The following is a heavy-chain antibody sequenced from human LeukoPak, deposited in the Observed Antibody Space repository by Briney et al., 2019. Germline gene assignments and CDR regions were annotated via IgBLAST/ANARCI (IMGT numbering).Heavy chain of an antibody. CDR3: ARGIWFGELLYGDNWFDP. J-gene: IGHJ5*02. CDR1: GYTFTGYW. V-gene: IGHV1-2*02. Sequence: SVNVSCMASGYTFTGYWMHWVRQAPGQGLEWMGWINPNSGGTNYAQKFQGRVTMTRDTSISTAYMELSRLRSDDTAVYYCARGIWFGELLYGDNWFDPWGQGTLVTVSS. CDR2: INPNSGGT. D-gene: IGHD3-10*01.